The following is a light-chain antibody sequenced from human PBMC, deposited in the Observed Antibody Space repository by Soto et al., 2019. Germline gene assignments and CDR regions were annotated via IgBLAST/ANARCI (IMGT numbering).Light chain of an antibody. J-gene: IGLJ1*01. Sequence: QSALTQPASVSGSPGQSITNSCTETTSDVGSSNLVSWYQQHPGKAPKLMIYEGSKRPSGVSNRFSGSKSGNTASLTISGLQAEDEADYYCCSYARSSTYYVFGTGTKVTVL. CDR2: EGS. CDR1: TSDVGSSNL. CDR3: CSYARSSTYYV. V-gene: IGLV2-23*01.